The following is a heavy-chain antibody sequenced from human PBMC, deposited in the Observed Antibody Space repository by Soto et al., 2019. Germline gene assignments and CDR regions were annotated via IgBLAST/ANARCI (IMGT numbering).Heavy chain of an antibody. CDR3: AKVSVAGANYFDY. D-gene: IGHD6-19*01. J-gene: IGHJ4*02. CDR2: ISYDGSNK. V-gene: IGHV3-30*18. Sequence: GGSLRLSCAASGFTFSSYGMHWVRQAPGKGLEWVAVISYDGSNKYYADSVKGRFTISRDNSKNTLYLQMNSLRADDTAVYYCAKVSVAGANYFDYWGQGTLVTVSS. CDR1: GFTFSSYG.